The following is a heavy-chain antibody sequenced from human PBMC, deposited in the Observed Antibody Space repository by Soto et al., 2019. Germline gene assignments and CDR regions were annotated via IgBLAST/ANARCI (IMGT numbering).Heavy chain of an antibody. J-gene: IGHJ4*02. V-gene: IGHV3-23*01. D-gene: IGHD3-22*01. CDR3: AARSSGYPY. CDR2: ISSSGGGT. CDR1: GFTLSSDA. Sequence: VQLLESGGGLVQPGGSLRLSCAASGFTLSSDAMSWVRQAPGKGLEWVSLISSSGGGTYYADSVNGRFTISRDSSRNMLYLQMNSLRPEDTATYYCAARSSGYPYWGQGTLVTVSS.